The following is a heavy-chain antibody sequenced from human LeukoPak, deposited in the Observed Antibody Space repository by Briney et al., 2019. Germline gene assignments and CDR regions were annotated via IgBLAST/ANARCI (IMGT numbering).Heavy chain of an antibody. CDR1: GGSFSGYY. D-gene: IGHD3-3*01. V-gene: IGHV4-34*01. CDR3: ARVLWSGYFIDP. Sequence: SETLSLTCAVYGGSFSGYYWSWIRQPPGEGLEWIGEINHSGSTNYNPSLKSRVTISVDTSKNQFSLKLSSVTAADTAVYYCARVLWSGYFIDPWGQGTLVTVSS. CDR2: INHSGST. J-gene: IGHJ5*02.